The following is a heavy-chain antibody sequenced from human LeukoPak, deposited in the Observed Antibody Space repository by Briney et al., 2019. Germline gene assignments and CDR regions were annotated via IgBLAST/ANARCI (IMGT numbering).Heavy chain of an antibody. V-gene: IGHV1-18*01. Sequence: ASVKVSCKASGYTFTSYGISWVRQAPGQGLEWMGWISAYNVNTNYAQKLQGRVTMTTDTSTSTAYMELRSLRSDDTAVYYCARMPLLGYCSSTSCYRGTDFDYWGQGTLVTVSS. D-gene: IGHD2-2*01. CDR3: ARMPLLGYCSSTSCYRGTDFDY. CDR2: ISAYNVNT. CDR1: GYTFTSYG. J-gene: IGHJ4*02.